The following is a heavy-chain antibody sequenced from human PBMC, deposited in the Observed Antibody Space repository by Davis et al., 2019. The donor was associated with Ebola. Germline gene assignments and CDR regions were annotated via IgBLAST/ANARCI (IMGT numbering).Heavy chain of an antibody. J-gene: IGHJ4*02. CDR3: VRDLRGWGDFDY. CDR2: IIPILGIA. CDR1: GGTFSSYA. Sequence: AASVNSCKASGGTFSSYAISWVRQAPGQGLEWMGRIIPILGIANYAQKFQGRVTITADKSTSTAYMELSSLRSEDTAVYYCVRDLRGWGDFDYWGQGTLVTVSS. V-gene: IGHV1-69*04. D-gene: IGHD3-10*01.